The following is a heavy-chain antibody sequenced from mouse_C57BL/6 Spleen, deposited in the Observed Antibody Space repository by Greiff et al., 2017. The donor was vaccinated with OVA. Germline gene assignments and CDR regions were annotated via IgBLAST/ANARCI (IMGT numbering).Heavy chain of an antibody. CDR2: LDPETGGT. CDR1: GYTFTDYE. Sequence: QVQLKESGAELVRPGASVTLSCKASGYTFTDYEMHWVKQTPVHGLEWIGALDPETGGTAYTQKFKGKAILTADKSSSTAYMELRSLTSEDSAVYYCTREEGKAYWGQGTTLTVSS. J-gene: IGHJ2*01. V-gene: IGHV1-15*01. CDR3: TREEGKAY.